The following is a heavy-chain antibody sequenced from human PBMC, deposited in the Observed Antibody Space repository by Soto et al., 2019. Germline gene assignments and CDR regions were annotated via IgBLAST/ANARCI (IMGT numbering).Heavy chain of an antibody. CDR3: SRGTSIPASGDY. V-gene: IGHV1-18*01. J-gene: IGHJ4*01. D-gene: IGHD6-6*01. Sequence: QVQLVQSGAEVKKPGASVKVSWKASGYTFTNYGINWVRQAPGQGLEWLGWVSAYNGERRYAQRVQARVIMTTDTSTTTPYMELRSLRSDDTAVYYCSRGTSIPASGDYWGQGTLVTVSS. CDR1: GYTFTNYG. CDR2: VSAYNGER.